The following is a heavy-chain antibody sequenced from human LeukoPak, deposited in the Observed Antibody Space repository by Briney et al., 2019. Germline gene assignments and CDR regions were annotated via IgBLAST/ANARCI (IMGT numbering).Heavy chain of an antibody. CDR3: ATGPRNDP. Sequence: ASVKVSCKTSGYPLTKWAINWVRQAAGQGLEWLGWVHPDNGNTYYAQRFRGRVAMSRDTSTTTAYMELSGLRSNDTAVYFCATGPRNDPWGQGTLVTVSS. D-gene: IGHD1-14*01. J-gene: IGHJ5*02. CDR1: GYPLTKWA. V-gene: IGHV1-8*01. CDR2: VHPDNGNT.